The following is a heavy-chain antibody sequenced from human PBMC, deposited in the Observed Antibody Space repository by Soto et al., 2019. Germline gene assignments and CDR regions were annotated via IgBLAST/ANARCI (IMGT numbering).Heavy chain of an antibody. CDR1: GGSFSGHS. V-gene: IGHV4-34*01. D-gene: IGHD3-22*01. CDR3: STRAYDTNGYYRFDP. Sequence: SETLSLTCAVYGGSFSGHSWTWIRQSPGKGLEWIGDINHSGRVNYSPSLKSRVTISLDTSKXXFXXXXXXXXXXXXXXYYCSTRAYDTNGYYRFDPWGQGTLVTVSS. CDR2: INHSGRV. J-gene: IGHJ5*01.